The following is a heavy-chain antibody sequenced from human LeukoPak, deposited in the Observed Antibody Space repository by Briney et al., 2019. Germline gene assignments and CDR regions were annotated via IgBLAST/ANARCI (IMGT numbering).Heavy chain of an antibody. D-gene: IGHD2-2*01. CDR2: INAGNGNT. Sequence: GASVKVSCKASGYTFTSYAMHWVRQAPGQRLEWMGWINAGNGNTKYSQKFQGRVTITRDTSASTAYMELSSLRSDDTAVYYCARVGTVGCSSTSCLGDYWGQGTLVTVSS. CDR3: ARVGTVGCSSTSCLGDY. J-gene: IGHJ4*02. V-gene: IGHV1-3*01. CDR1: GYTFTSYA.